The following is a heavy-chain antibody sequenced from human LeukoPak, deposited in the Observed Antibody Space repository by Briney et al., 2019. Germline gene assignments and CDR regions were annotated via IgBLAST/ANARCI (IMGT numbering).Heavy chain of an antibody. CDR3: AEDFTRVGATGFDY. CDR1: GFTFSSYA. J-gene: IGHJ4*02. CDR2: ISGSGGST. V-gene: IGHV3-23*01. D-gene: IGHD1-26*01. Sequence: GGSLRLSCAASGFTFSSYAMSWVRQAPGKGLEWVSAISGSGGSTYYADSVKGRFTISRDNSKNTLYLQMNSLRAEDTAVYYCAEDFTRVGATGFDYWGQGTLVTVSS.